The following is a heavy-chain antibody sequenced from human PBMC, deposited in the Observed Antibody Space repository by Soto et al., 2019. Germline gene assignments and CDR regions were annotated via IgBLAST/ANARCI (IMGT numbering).Heavy chain of an antibody. CDR2: INSDGSST. Sequence: EVQLVESGGGLVQPGGSLRLSCAASGFTFSSYWMHWVRQAPGKGLVWVSRINSDGSSTTYADSVKGRITISRDNAKNTLYLQMSSLRAEDTAVYYCARVETCSSTSCYSVFDYWGQGTLVTVSS. D-gene: IGHD2-2*01. J-gene: IGHJ4*02. CDR1: GFTFSSYW. CDR3: ARVETCSSTSCYSVFDY. V-gene: IGHV3-74*03.